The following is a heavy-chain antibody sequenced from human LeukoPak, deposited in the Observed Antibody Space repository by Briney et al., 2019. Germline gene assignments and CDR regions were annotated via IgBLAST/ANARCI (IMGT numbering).Heavy chain of an antibody. CDR3: AKGSYYDSSGSFYFDY. CDR2: IYSGGST. CDR1: GFTVSSNY. J-gene: IGHJ4*02. V-gene: IGHV3-53*01. Sequence: GGSLRLSCAASGFTVSSNYMTWVRQAPGKGLEWVSVIYSGGSTFYADSVKGRFTISRDNSKNTLYVQVNSLGTEDTAAYYCAKGSYYDSSGSFYFDYWGQGTLVTVSS. D-gene: IGHD3-22*01.